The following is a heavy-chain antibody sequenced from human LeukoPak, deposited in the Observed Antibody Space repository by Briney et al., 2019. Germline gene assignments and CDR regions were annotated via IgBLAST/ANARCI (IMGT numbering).Heavy chain of an antibody. D-gene: IGHD3-22*01. CDR1: GFTFSSYG. CDR2: IRGSGGST. CDR3: AKSSYYDASGYYREYYFDY. J-gene: IGHJ4*02. V-gene: IGHV3-23*01. Sequence: GGSLRLSCAASGFTFSSYGMSWVRQAPGKGLEWVSSIRGSGGSTYYADSVKGRFTISRDNSKNTLYLQMNSLRDEDTAVYYCAKSSYYDASGYYREYYFDYWGQGTLVTVSS.